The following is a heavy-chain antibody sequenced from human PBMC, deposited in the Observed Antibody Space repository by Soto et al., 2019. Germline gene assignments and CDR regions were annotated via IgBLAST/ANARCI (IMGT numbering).Heavy chain of an antibody. D-gene: IGHD2-15*01. J-gene: IGHJ6*02. V-gene: IGHV3-30*18. CDR1: GFTFSSYG. Sequence: QVQLVESGGGVVQPGRSLRLSCAASGFTFSSYGMHWVRQAPGKGLVWVAVISYDGSNIYYADSVKGRFTISRDNSKNTLDLRMNSLRADDTAVYYCAKDAYCSGGSYYSSTLEYYYYGMDVWGQGTTVTVSS. CDR3: AKDAYCSGGSYYSSTLEYYYYGMDV. CDR2: ISYDGSNI.